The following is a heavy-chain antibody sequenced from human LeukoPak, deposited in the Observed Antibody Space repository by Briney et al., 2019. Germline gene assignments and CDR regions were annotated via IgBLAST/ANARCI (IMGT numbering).Heavy chain of an antibody. D-gene: IGHD3-3*01. CDR3: ARGEYYDFWSGPTGDGMDV. CDR2: ISYDGSNK. Sequence: GGSLRLSCADSGFTFSSYGMHWVRQAPGKGLEWVAVISYDGSNKYYADSVKGRFTISRDNSKNTLYLQMNSLRAEDTAVYYCARGEYYDFWSGPTGDGMDVWGQGTTVTVSS. V-gene: IGHV3-30*03. J-gene: IGHJ6*02. CDR1: GFTFSSYG.